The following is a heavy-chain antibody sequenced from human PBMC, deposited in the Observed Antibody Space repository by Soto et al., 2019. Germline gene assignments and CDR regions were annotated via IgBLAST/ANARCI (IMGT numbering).Heavy chain of an antibody. CDR3: AREVERGYSYGSLEY. D-gene: IGHD5-18*01. V-gene: IGHV1-46*01. CDR2: INPSSGGT. Sequence: QVQLVQSGAEVKKPGASVKVSCKASGYTFTSYYMHWVRQAPGQGLEWMGIINPSSGGTSYAQKFQGRVTMTRDTSTSTVYMELSSLRSEDTAVYYCAREVERGYSYGSLEYWGQGTLVTVSS. CDR1: GYTFTSYY. J-gene: IGHJ4*02.